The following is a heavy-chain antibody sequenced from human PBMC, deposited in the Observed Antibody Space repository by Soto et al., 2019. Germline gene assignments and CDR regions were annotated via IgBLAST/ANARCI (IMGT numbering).Heavy chain of an antibody. V-gene: IGHV4-31*03. J-gene: IGHJ6*02. CDR2: IYYSGST. Sequence: SETLSLTCTVSGGSISSGGYYWSWIRQHPGKGLEWIGYIYYSGSTYYNSSLKSRVTISVDTSKNQFSLKLSSVTAADTAVYYCARDQRGSSSSWYEDYYYYYGMDVWGQGTTVTVSS. D-gene: IGHD6-13*01. CDR1: GGSISSGGYY. CDR3: ARDQRGSSSSWYEDYYYYYGMDV.